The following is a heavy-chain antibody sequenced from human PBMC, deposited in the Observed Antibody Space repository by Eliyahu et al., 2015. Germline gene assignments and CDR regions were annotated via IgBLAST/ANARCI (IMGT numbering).Heavy chain of an antibody. J-gene: IGHJ5*02. CDR1: GGSISXGDFY. CDR3: AREAYDCSSTSCAPNWLDP. CDR2: IYYSGNT. V-gene: IGHV4-31*03. D-gene: IGHD2-2*01. Sequence: QVQLQESGPGLVKPSQTLSLTCTVSGGSISXGDFYWSWIRQHPGKGLEWIGYIYYSGNTYYNLSLKSRVTISVDTSKNQFSLKLSSVTAADTAVYYCAREAYDCSSTSCAPNWLDPWGQGTLVTVSS.